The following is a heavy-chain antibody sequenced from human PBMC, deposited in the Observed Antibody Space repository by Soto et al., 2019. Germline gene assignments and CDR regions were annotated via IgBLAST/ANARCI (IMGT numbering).Heavy chain of an antibody. CDR1: GGSISSSSYY. CDR3: ARKYYDFWSGSAGWFDP. Sequence: QLQLQESGPGLVKPSETLSLTCTVSGGSISSSSYYWGWIRQPPGKGLERIGSIYYSGSTYYNPSLMSRVTISVDPSKNQFSLKLSAVTAEDTAVYYCARKYYDFWSGSAGWFDPWGQGTLVTVSS. J-gene: IGHJ5*02. CDR2: IYYSGST. V-gene: IGHV4-39*01. D-gene: IGHD3-3*01.